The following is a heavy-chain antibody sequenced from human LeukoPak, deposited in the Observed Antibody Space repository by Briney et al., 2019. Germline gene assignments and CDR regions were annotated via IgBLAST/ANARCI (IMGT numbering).Heavy chain of an antibody. J-gene: IGHJ4*02. CDR2: ISSSSTYI. CDR1: EFTFSSYS. V-gene: IGHV3-21*01. CDR3: ARDGDVLTSRRFDY. Sequence: PGGSLRLSCAAFEFTFSSYSINWVRQAPGKGLEWVSSISSSSTYIHYADSVKGRFTISRDNAKNSVFLQMDNLRAEDTAVFYCARDGDVLTSRRFDYWGQGTLVTVSS. D-gene: IGHD3-9*01.